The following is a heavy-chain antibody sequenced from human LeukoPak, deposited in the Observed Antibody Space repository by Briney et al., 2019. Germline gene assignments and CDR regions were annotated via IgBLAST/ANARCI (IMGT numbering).Heavy chain of an antibody. CDR2: ISAYNGNT. D-gene: IGHD4-17*01. J-gene: IGHJ4*02. CDR3: ARAAPYGDYAPVVY. V-gene: IGHV1-18*04. CDR1: GYTFTSYG. Sequence: ASVKVSCKASGYTFTSYGISWVRQAPGQALEWMGWISAYNGNTNYAQKLQGRVTMTTDTSTSTAYMELRSLRSDDTAVYYCARAAPYGDYAPVVYWGQGTLVTVSS.